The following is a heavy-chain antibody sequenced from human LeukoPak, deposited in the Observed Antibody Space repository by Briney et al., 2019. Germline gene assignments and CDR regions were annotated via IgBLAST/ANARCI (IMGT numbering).Heavy chain of an antibody. J-gene: IGHJ6*03. Sequence: GGSLRLSCAASEFTFSNYGMHWVRQAPGKGLEWVAVISYDGSNKYYADSVKGRFTISRDNSKNTLYLQMNSLRAEDTAVYYCARDHYGSGSSSSYYYYYMDVWGKGTTVTVSS. CDR1: EFTFSNYG. CDR3: ARDHYGSGSSSSYYYYYMDV. D-gene: IGHD3-10*01. V-gene: IGHV3-30*03. CDR2: ISYDGSNK.